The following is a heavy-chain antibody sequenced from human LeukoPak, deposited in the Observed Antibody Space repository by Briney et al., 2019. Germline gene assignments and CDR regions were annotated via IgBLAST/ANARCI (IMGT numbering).Heavy chain of an antibody. D-gene: IGHD2-15*01. V-gene: IGHV3-74*01. CDR3: ASGGRVGDIFDI. Sequence: PGGSLRLSCAASGFTSSSNWMYWVRQASGKGLVWVSRINRDGSSIGYADSVKGRFTISRDNARNTLYLQMNSLRAEDTALYYCASGGRVGDIFDIWGQGTMVTVSS. CDR2: INRDGSSI. CDR1: GFTSSSNW. J-gene: IGHJ3*02.